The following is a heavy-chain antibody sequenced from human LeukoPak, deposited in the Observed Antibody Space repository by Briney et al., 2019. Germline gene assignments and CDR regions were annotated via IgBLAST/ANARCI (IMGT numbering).Heavy chain of an antibody. D-gene: IGHD5-24*01. Sequence: GASVKVSCKASGYTFTGYYMHWVRQAPGQGLEWMGWINPNSGGTNYAQKFQGRVTMTRDTSISTAYMELSRLRSDDTAVYYCARVGVRDGYKGDNWFDPWGQGTLVTVSS. J-gene: IGHJ5*02. CDR3: ARVGVRDGYKGDNWFDP. CDR2: INPNSGGT. V-gene: IGHV1-2*02. CDR1: GYTFTGYY.